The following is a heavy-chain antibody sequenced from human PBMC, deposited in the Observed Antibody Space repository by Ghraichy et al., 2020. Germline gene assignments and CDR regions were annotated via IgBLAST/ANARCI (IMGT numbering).Heavy chain of an antibody. V-gene: IGHV3-11*06. J-gene: IGHJ4*02. Sequence: GGSLRLSCAASGFTYSDYYMSWIRQAPGKGLEWLSHITSSGTYTYYADSVKGRFTISRDNVKKSLFLQMNSLRAEDTAVYYCARDPQGAGGNSFFDFWGQGTLVTVSS. CDR2: ITSSGTYT. CDR1: GFTYSDYY. CDR3: ARDPQGAGGNSFFDF. D-gene: IGHD1-26*01.